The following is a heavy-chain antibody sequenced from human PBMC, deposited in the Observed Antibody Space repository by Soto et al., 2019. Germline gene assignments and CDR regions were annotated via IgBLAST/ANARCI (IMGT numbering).Heavy chain of an antibody. J-gene: IGHJ4*02. Sequence: VQLVQAGAEVKKPGSSVKVSCKASGGTFSSYAMSWVRQAPGKGLEWVSAISGSGGSTYYADSVKGRFTISRDNSKSTLYLQMNSLRAEDTAVYYCATNVHRGVTPVDYWGQGTLVTVSS. D-gene: IGHD3-10*01. CDR3: ATNVHRGVTPVDY. V-gene: IGHV3-23*04. CDR2: ISGSGGST. CDR1: GGTFSSYA.